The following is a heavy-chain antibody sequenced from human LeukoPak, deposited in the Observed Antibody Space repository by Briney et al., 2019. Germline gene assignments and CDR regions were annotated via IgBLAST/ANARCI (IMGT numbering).Heavy chain of an antibody. Sequence: SETLSLTCTVSGGSISSGGYYWSWIRQPPGKGLEWIGYIYHSGSTYYNPSLKSRVTISVDRSKNQFSLKLSSVTAADTAVYYCARDMRGATSAFDIWGQGTMVTVSS. D-gene: IGHD1-26*01. CDR3: ARDMRGATSAFDI. J-gene: IGHJ3*02. CDR2: IYHSGST. CDR1: GGSISSGGYY. V-gene: IGHV4-30-2*01.